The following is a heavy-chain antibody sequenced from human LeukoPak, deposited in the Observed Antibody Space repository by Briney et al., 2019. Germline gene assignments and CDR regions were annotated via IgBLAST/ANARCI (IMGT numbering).Heavy chain of an antibody. CDR3: RWEKSFYLGLDV. J-gene: IGHJ6*02. CDR1: GFYLNDAW. D-gene: IGHD3-16*02. CDR2: LKSKRSGWTS. V-gene: IGHV3-15*01. Sequence: AGGSLRLSCAASGFYLNDAWMTWVRQAPGKGLEWVARLKSKRSGWTSDYAAPVKGRFTISRDESKETLYLQMNSLTIEDTAVYYCRWEKSFYLGLDVWGQGTTVTVSS.